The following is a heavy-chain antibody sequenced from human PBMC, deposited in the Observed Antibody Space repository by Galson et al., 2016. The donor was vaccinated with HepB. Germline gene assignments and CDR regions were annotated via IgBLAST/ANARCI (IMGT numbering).Heavy chain of an antibody. CDR2: MYQTGTA. Sequence: ETLSLTCAVSGGSISNDYWWSWVRQSPGKELEWIGEMYQTGTANYNPSFTRRDTISVNKSKNQFPPRQDSVTAADTAVYYCTRGTLGTAATMAFDYWGQGTLVSVSS. J-gene: IGHJ4*02. D-gene: IGHD4/OR15-4a*01. CDR1: GGSISNDYW. V-gene: IGHV4-4*02. CDR3: TRGTLGTAATMAFDY.